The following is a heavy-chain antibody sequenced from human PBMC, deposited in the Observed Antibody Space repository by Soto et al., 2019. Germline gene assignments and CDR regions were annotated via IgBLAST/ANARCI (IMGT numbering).Heavy chain of an antibody. CDR1: GLTLTRYA. J-gene: IGHJ4*02. D-gene: IGHD3-22*01. CDR2: IGASGDNT. CDR3: ATTNTPDCSGYACYYFDY. Sequence: EVQLLESGGGLVQPGGSLRLSCVASGLTLTRYAMNWVRQAPGKGLEWVSGIGASGDNTNYADSVKGRFSISRDNSKNTVHLQMNSLRAEDTAVFYCATTNTPDCSGYACYYFDYWGQGTLVTVSS. V-gene: IGHV3-23*01.